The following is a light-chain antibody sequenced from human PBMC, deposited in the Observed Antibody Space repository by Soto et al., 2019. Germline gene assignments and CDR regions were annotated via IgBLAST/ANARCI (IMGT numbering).Light chain of an antibody. V-gene: IGLV1-47*02. CDR2: STD. CDR1: NSNIGSNY. CDR3: AAWDDNLSIQV. J-gene: IGLJ1*01. Sequence: QSVLTQPPSASATPGQRVAISCLGGNSNIGSNYVYWYQQFPGTAPRLLIQSTDERPSGVPDRFAGSKSGTSASLIISGLQFEDEADYYWAAWDDNLSIQVFGTGTKLTVL.